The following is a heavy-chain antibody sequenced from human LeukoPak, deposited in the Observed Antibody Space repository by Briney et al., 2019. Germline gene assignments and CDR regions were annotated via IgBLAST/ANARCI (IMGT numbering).Heavy chain of an antibody. D-gene: IGHD2-8*01. CDR1: GFTFSSYA. Sequence: GGSLRLSCAASGFTFSSYAMSWVRQAPGKGLEWVSGISGSGGSTYYADSVKGRFTISRDNTKNTLYLQMNSLRDEDTAVYYCAREKMVNAMSLDYWGQGTLVTVSS. J-gene: IGHJ4*02. CDR3: AREKMVNAMSLDY. CDR2: ISGSGGST. V-gene: IGHV3-23*01.